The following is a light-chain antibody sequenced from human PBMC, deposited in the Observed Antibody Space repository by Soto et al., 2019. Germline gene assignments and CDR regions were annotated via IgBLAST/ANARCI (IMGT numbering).Light chain of an antibody. V-gene: IGKV1-5*01. CDR2: DAS. CDR1: QSISFW. CDR3: QQYNTYWT. J-gene: IGKJ1*01. Sequence: DIQMTQPPSTLSVSVGDRVTITCRASQSISFWLAWYQQKPGKDPRLLIYDASSLESGVSSRFSGSGSGTEFTLTISSLQPDDLATYYCQQYNTYWTFGQGTKVDI.